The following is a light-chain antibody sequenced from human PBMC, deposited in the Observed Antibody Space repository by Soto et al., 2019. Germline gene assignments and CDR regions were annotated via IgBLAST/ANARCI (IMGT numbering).Light chain of an antibody. J-gene: IGLJ1*01. Sequence: QSALTQPRSVSGSPGQSVTISCTGTSSDVGGYNYVSWYQQHPDKAPKLMIYDVSKRPSGVPDRFSGSKSGNTASLTISGLQAEDEADYYCCSYAGSYTLGVFGTGTQLTVL. CDR3: CSYAGSYTLGV. CDR1: SSDVGGYNY. CDR2: DVS. V-gene: IGLV2-11*01.